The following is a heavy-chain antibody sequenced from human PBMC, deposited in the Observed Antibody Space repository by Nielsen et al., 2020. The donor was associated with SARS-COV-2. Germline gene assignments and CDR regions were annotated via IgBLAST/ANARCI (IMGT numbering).Heavy chain of an antibody. D-gene: IGHD5-18*01. CDR3: ARDGRYSYDHFDY. CDR2: IYYSGST. CDR1: GGSISSYY. J-gene: IGHJ4*02. Sequence: SETLSLTCTVSGGSISSYYWSWIRQPPGKGLEWIGYIYYSGSTNYNPSLKSRVTISVDTSKNQFSLKLSSVTAADTAVYYCARDGRYSYDHFDYWGQGTLVTVSS. V-gene: IGHV4-59*01.